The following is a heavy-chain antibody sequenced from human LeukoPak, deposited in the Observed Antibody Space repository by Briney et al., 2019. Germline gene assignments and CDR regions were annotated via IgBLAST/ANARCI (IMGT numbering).Heavy chain of an antibody. J-gene: IGHJ4*02. V-gene: IGHV5-51*01. Sequence: GESLKISCKGSGYSFTSYWIGWVRQMPGKGLEWMGIIYPGDSDTRYSPSFQGQVTISADKSISTAYLQWSSLKASDTAMYYCARHLPYDSSGHYSASGDYWGQGTLVTVSS. CDR1: GYSFTSYW. CDR2: IYPGDSDT. CDR3: ARHLPYDSSGHYSASGDY. D-gene: IGHD3-22*01.